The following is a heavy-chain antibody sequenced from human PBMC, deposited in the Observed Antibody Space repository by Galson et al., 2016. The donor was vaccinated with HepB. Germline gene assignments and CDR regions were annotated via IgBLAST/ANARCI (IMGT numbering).Heavy chain of an antibody. Sequence: SLRLSCAASGFTFINYGMTWVRRAPGKGLEWVSVISNSGDIKYYADSAKGRFSISRDNSKNTLYLQMNSLRVEDTAVYYCAKDDYMRAWGQGILVTVSS. CDR3: AKDDYMRA. J-gene: IGHJ5*02. CDR1: GFTFINYG. V-gene: IGHV3-23*01. D-gene: IGHD4-11*01. CDR2: ISNSGDIK.